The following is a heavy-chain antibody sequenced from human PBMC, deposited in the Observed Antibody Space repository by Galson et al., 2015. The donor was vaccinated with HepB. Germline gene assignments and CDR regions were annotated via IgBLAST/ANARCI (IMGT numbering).Heavy chain of an antibody. J-gene: IGHJ6*03. CDR2: IIPILGIA. V-gene: IGHV1-69*04. CDR1: GGTFSSYA. D-gene: IGHD4-11*01. CDR3: ARGGDYSNSPVYMDV. Sequence: SVKVSCKASGGTFSSYAISWVRQAPGQGLEWMGRIIPILGIANYAQKFQGRVTITADKSTSTAYMELSSLRSEDTAVYYCARGGDYSNSPVYMDVWGKGTTVTVSS.